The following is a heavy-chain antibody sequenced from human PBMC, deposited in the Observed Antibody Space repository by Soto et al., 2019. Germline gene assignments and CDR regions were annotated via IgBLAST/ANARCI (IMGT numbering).Heavy chain of an antibody. CDR1: GGSISSSSYY. V-gene: IGHV4-39*01. CDR3: ARATIVLVPAAMVSHWFDP. J-gene: IGHJ5*02. CDR2: IYYSGST. D-gene: IGHD2-2*01. Sequence: SETLSLTCTVSGGSISSSSYYWGWIRQPPGKGLEWIGSIYYSGSTYYNPSLKSRVTISVDTSKNQFSLKLSSVTAADTAVYYCARATIVLVPAAMVSHWFDPWGQGTLVTVS.